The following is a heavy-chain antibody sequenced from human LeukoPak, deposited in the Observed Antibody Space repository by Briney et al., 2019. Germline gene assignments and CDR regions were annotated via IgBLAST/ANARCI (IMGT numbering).Heavy chain of an antibody. Sequence: GGSLRLSCAASGFNFDDYAMHWVRQTAGKGLEWVSGISWNSGRIGYADSVKGRFTISRDNAKNSLYLQMNSLRAEDTALYYCAKDMYGDYDSSGYYCDYWGQGTLVTVSS. CDR2: ISWNSGRI. V-gene: IGHV3-9*01. CDR1: GFNFDDYA. J-gene: IGHJ4*02. CDR3: AKDMYGDYDSSGYYCDY. D-gene: IGHD3-22*01.